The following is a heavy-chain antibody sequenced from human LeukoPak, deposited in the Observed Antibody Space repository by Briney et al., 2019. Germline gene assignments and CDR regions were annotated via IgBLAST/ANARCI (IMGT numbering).Heavy chain of an antibody. CDR3: AKDLGGYSYGYYFGY. CDR2: ISGSGGST. Sequence: GGSLRLSCAASGFTFSSYAMSWVRQAPGKGLEWVSAISGSGGSTYYADSVKGRLTISRDNSKNTLYLQMNSLRAEDTAVYYCAKDLGGYSYGYYFGYWGQGTLVTVSS. V-gene: IGHV3-23*01. CDR1: GFTFSSYA. J-gene: IGHJ4*02. D-gene: IGHD5-18*01.